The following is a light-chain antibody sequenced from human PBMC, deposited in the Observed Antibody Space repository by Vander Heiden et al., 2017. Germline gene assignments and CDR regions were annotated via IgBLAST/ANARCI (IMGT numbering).Light chain of an antibody. CDR3: QAWDSSNVV. J-gene: IGLJ2*01. V-gene: IGLV3-1*01. CDR2: QDT. CDR1: KLGDKY. Sequence: SYELTQPPSVSVSPGQTASITCSGDKLGDKYASWYQQKPRQSPVLVIYQDTKRPSGIPERFSGSNSGNTATLTISGTQAMDEADYYCQAWDSSNVVYGGGTKLTVL.